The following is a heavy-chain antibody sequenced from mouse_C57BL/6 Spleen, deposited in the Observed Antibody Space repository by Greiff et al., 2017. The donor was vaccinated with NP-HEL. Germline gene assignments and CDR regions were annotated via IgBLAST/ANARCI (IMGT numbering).Heavy chain of an antibody. Sequence: VQLQQPGAELVMPGASVKLSCKASGYTFTSYWMHWVKQRPGQGLEWIGEIDPSDSYTNYNQKFKGKSTLTVDKSSSTAYMQLSSLTSEDSAVYDCASYDGYYGAMDYWGQGTSVTVSS. D-gene: IGHD2-3*01. CDR2: IDPSDSYT. CDR3: ASYDGYYGAMDY. V-gene: IGHV1-69*01. CDR1: GYTFTSYW. J-gene: IGHJ4*01.